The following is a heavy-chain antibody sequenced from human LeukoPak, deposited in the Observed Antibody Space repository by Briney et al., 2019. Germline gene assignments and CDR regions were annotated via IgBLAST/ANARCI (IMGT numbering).Heavy chain of an antibody. CDR2: ISSSASTI. D-gene: IGHD4-23*01. J-gene: IGHJ4*02. CDR3: ARGLRWNDY. V-gene: IGHV3-11*04. Sequence: PGGSLRLSCAASGFTFSDTYMSWIRQAPGKGPEWVSYISSSASTIYYTDSVKGRFTISRDNAKNSLYLQLNSLSAEDTAVYYCARGLRWNDYWGQGTLVAVSS. CDR1: GFTFSDTY.